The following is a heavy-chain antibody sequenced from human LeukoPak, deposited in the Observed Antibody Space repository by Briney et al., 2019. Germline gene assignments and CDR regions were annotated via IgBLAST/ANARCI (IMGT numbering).Heavy chain of an antibody. Sequence: PGGSLRLSCVASGFSFTYAWMSWVRQAPGKGLQWVGHIRSETDGATTDYAAAVQGRFTISRDDSKKMLYLVMNSLKTEDTGIYYCTTDLNQRLKWFGNPLDHWGQGTPVTVSS. V-gene: IGHV3-15*01. J-gene: IGHJ4*02. CDR3: TTDLNQRLKWFGNPLDH. CDR2: IRSETDGATT. D-gene: IGHD3-10*01. CDR1: GFSFTYAW.